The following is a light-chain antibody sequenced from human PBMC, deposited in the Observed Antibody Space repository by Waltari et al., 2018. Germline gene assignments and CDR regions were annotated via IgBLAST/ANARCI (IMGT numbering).Light chain of an antibody. CDR1: SSDVGGHNY. J-gene: IGLJ1*01. V-gene: IGLV2-14*03. Sequence: QSALTQPASVSGSPGQSITLSCPGTSSDVGGHNYVSWYQQHPGKAPKLIIYDVTDRPSGVSNRFSGSKFGNTASLTISGLQAEDEADYYCSSYTSSGTPYVFGTGTRVTVL. CDR3: SSYTSSGTPYV. CDR2: DVT.